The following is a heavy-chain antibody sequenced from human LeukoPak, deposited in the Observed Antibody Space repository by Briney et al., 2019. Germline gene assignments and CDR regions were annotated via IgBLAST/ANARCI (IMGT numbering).Heavy chain of an antibody. CDR2: INHSGST. J-gene: IGHJ4*02. Sequence: PSETLSLTCAVYGVSFSGYYWSWLRQPPGKGLEWIGEINHSGSTNYNPSLKSRVTISVDTSKNQFSLKLTSVPAADTAVYYCARSRVRDLWVQRKGARFDYWGQGTLVTVSS. D-gene: IGHD5-24*01. V-gene: IGHV4-34*01. CDR1: GVSFSGYY. CDR3: ARSRVRDLWVQRKGARFDY.